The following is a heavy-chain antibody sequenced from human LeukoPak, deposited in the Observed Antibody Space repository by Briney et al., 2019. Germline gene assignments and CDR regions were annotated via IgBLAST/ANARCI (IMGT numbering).Heavy chain of an antibody. J-gene: IGHJ4*02. V-gene: IGHV3-66*01. CDR2: IYSSGDT. CDR3: ARAYYDILTTDS. D-gene: IGHD3-9*01. Sequence: GGSLRLSCEASGFTFSNYAMSWVRQAPGKGLEWVSVIYSSGDTYYADSVKGRFTISRDDSKNTLYLQMNSLRAEDTAVYYCARAYYDILTTDSWGQGTLVTVSS. CDR1: GFTFSNYA.